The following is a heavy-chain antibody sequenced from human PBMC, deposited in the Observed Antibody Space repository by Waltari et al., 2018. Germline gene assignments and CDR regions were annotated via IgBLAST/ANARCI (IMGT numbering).Heavy chain of an antibody. CDR3: ARDSGGGDSYGYNYYYYMDV. CDR2: ISSSSSTI. Sequence: EVQLVESGGGLVQPGGSLRLSCAASRFTFSSYTMNWVRQAPGKGLEWVSYISSSSSTISYADSVKGRFTISRDNAKNSLYLQMNSLRAEDTAVYYCARDSGGGDSYGYNYYYYMDVWGKGTTVTVSS. CDR1: RFTFSSYT. V-gene: IGHV3-48*04. J-gene: IGHJ6*03. D-gene: IGHD5-18*01.